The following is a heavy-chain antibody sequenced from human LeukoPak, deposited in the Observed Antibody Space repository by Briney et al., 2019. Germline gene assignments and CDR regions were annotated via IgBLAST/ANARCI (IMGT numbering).Heavy chain of an antibody. CDR3: ARGDSPVVVDY. CDR2: IYYSGST. CDR1: GGSLSSHY. Sequence: SETLSLTCTVSGGSLSSHYWSWIRQPPGKGLEWIGYIYYSGSTNYNPSLKSRVTISVDTSKNQFSLKLSSVTAADTAVYYCARGDSPVVVDYWGQGTLVTVSS. D-gene: IGHD2-21*02. V-gene: IGHV4-59*11. J-gene: IGHJ4*02.